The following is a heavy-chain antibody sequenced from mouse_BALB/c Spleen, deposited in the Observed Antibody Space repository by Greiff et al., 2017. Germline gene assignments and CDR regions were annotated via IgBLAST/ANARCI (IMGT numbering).Heavy chain of an antibody. V-gene: IGHV1S127*01. CDR2: IDPSDSYT. D-gene: IGHD3-1*01. CDR1: GYTFTSYW. J-gene: IGHJ4*01. CDR3: TRARGAMDY. Sequence: QVQLKQPGAELVKPGASVKMSCKASGYTFTSYWMHWVKQRPGQGLEWIGVIDPSDSYTSYNQKFKGKATLTVDTSSSTAYMQLSSLTSEDSAVYYCTRARGAMDYWGQGTSVTVSS.